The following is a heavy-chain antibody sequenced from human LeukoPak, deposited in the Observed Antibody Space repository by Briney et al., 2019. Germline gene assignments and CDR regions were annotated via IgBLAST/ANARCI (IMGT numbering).Heavy chain of an antibody. D-gene: IGHD3-22*01. V-gene: IGHV3-7*01. CDR3: ARDTEMLYYDANGYHA. CDR2: IKQDGSEQ. J-gene: IGHJ3*01. Sequence: GGSLRLSCAASGFIFSSYAMNWVRQAPGKGLEWVANIKQDGSEQYYVDSVKGRFTISRDNAKNSLYLQMNSLRAEDTAVYYWARDTEMLYYDANGYHAWGQGTMVTVSS. CDR1: GFIFSSYA.